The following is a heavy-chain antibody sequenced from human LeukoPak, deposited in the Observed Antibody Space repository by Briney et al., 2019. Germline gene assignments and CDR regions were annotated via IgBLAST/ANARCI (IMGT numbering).Heavy chain of an antibody. CDR2: INPNSGGT. V-gene: IGHV1-2*02. CDR3: ARGQHYYDSSGYPTRLYYFDY. D-gene: IGHD3-22*01. CDR1: GYTFTGYY. J-gene: IGHJ4*02. Sequence: ASVKVSCKASGYTFTGYYMHWVRQAPEQGLEWMGWINPNSGGTNYAQKFQGRVTMTRDTSISTAYMELSRLRSDDTAVYYCARGQHYYDSSGYPTRLYYFDYWGQGTLVTVSS.